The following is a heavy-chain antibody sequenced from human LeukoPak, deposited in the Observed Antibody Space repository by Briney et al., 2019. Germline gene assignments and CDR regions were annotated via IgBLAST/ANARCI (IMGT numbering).Heavy chain of an antibody. CDR2: ISGSGGST. CDR1: GFTFDDYA. CDR3: AKRGRIAAAGSRYYYYGMDV. D-gene: IGHD6-13*01. J-gene: IGHJ6*02. V-gene: IGHV3-23*01. Sequence: GRSLRLSCVASGFTFDDYAMSWVRQAPGKGLEWVSAISGSGGSTYYADSVKGRFTISRDNSKNTLYLQMNSLRAEDTAVYYCAKRGRIAAAGSRYYYYGMDVWGQGTTVTVSS.